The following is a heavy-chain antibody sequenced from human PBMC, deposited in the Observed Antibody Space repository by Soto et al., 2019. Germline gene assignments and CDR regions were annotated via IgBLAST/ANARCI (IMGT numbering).Heavy chain of an antibody. CDR2: ISYDGSNK. J-gene: IGHJ4*02. Sequence: PGGSLRLSCAASGFTFSSYGMHWVRQAPGKGLEWVAVISYDGSNKYYADSVKGRFTISRDNSKNTLYLQMNSLRAEDTAVYYCAKAGGRNTRDYFDYWGQGTLVTVSS. D-gene: IGHD2-15*01. CDR1: GFTFSSYG. CDR3: AKAGGRNTRDYFDY. V-gene: IGHV3-30*18.